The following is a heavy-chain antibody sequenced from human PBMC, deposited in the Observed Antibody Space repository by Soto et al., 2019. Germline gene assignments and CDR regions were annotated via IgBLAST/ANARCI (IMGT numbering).Heavy chain of an antibody. CDR2: INHSGST. V-gene: IGHV4-34*01. CDR3: ARGFAVAGMTDYFDY. Sequence: PSETLSLTCAVDGGSFSCYYWSWIRQPPGKGLEWIGEINHSGSTNYNPSLKSRVTISVDTSKNQFSLKLSSVTAADTAVYYCARGFAVAGMTDYFDYWGQGTLVTVSS. D-gene: IGHD6-19*01. CDR1: GGSFSCYY. J-gene: IGHJ4*02.